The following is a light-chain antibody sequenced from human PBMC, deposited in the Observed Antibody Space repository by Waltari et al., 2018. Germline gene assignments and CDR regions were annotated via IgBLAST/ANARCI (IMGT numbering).Light chain of an antibody. J-gene: IGKJ5*01. Sequence: DIQMTQSPPSVSASVGDTVPIPCRASLDIKSWLAWYQQKPGHPPKLLINAASNLQSQVPSRFSGTGSGTDFTLTINNLQPEDFAIYYCQQSSNFPPTFGQGTRLQIK. CDR1: LDIKSW. CDR2: AAS. V-gene: IGKV1-12*01. CDR3: QQSSNFPPT.